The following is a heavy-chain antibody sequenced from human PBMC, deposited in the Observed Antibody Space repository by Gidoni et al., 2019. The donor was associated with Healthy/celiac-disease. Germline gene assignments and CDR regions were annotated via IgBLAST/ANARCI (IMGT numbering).Heavy chain of an antibody. Sequence: QVQLVQSGAEVKKPGSSVNVSCKASGGTFSSYTISWVRQAPGQGLEWMGRIITILGIANYAQKFQGRVTITADKSTSTAYMELSSLRSEDTAVYYCARAGDYGDPFDIWGQGTMVTVSS. CDR1: GGTFSSYT. J-gene: IGHJ3*02. V-gene: IGHV1-69*02. D-gene: IGHD4-17*01. CDR2: IITILGIA. CDR3: ARAGDYGDPFDI.